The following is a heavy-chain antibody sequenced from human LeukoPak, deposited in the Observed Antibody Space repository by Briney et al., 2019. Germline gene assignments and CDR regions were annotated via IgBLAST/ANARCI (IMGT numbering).Heavy chain of an antibody. CDR1: GYTFTGYY. CDR3: ARDRPANYYGSGSCYMDV. D-gene: IGHD3-10*01. Sequence: ASVKVSCKASGYTFTGYYMHWVRQAPGQGLEWMGWINPNSGGTNYAQKFQGRVTMTRDTSISTAYMELSRLRSDDTAVYYCARDRPANYYGSGSCYMDVWGEGTTVTVSS. J-gene: IGHJ6*03. V-gene: IGHV1-2*02. CDR2: INPNSGGT.